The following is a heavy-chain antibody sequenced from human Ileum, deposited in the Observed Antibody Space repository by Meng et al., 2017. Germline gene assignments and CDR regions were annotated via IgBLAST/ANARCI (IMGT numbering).Heavy chain of an antibody. CDR1: GGSVSTSDYQ. J-gene: IGHJ4*02. CDR2: AGT. V-gene: IGHV4-61*08. D-gene: IGHD7-27*01. CDR3: ARDHWGSLDY. Sequence: QVQLPESGPGLVRPSETLSPICTVSGGSVSTSDYQWGWIRQPPGKGLEWIGYAGTNYNPSLKSRVTISVDTSKRQFSLKLTSVTAADTAVYYCARDHWGSLDYWGQGILVTVSS.